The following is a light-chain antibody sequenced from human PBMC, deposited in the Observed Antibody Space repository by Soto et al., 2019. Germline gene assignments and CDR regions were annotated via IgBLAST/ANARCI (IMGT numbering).Light chain of an antibody. V-gene: IGLV2-8*01. CDR3: SSYAGRGV. Sequence: QSVLTQPPSASGSPGQSVTISCTGTSSDVGGYNYVSWYQQHPGKAPKLMIYEVSKRPSGAPDRFSGSKSGNTASLTVSGLQAEDEADYYCSSYAGRGVFGGGTKVTVL. CDR1: SSDVGGYNY. CDR2: EVS. J-gene: IGLJ3*02.